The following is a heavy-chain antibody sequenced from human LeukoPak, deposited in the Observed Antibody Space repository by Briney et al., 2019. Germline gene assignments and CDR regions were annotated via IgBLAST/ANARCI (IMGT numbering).Heavy chain of an antibody. D-gene: IGHD1-14*01. CDR3: FGNYYGMDV. CDR2: IIPILGKP. CDR1: GGTFSSYT. J-gene: IGHJ6*02. Sequence: GASVKVSCKASGGTFSSYTITWVRQAPGQGLERMGRIIPILGKPNYVQKFQGRVTITAVKSTSTAYMELSSLRSEDTAVYYCFGNYYGMDVWGQGTTVTVSS. V-gene: IGHV1-69*02.